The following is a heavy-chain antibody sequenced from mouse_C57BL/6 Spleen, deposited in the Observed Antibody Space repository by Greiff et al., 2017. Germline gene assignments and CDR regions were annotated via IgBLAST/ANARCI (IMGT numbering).Heavy chain of an antibody. J-gene: IGHJ3*01. CDR3: AKNHDDYDGGFAY. CDR2: IWRGGST. V-gene: IGHV2-5*01. Sequence: VQGVESGPGLVQPSQSLSITCTVSGFSLTSYGVHWVRQSPGKGLEWLGVIWRGGSTDYNAAFMSRLSITKDNSKSQVFFKMNSLQADDTAIYYCAKNHDDYDGGFAYWGQGTLVTVSA. D-gene: IGHD2-4*01. CDR1: GFSLTSYG.